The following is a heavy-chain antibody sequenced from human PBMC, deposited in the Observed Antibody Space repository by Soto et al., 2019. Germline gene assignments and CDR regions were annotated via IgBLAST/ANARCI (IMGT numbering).Heavy chain of an antibody. CDR1: GGSISSYY. Sequence: SETLSLTCTVSGGSISSYYWSWIRQPPGKGLEWIGYIYYSGSTNYNPSLKSRVTISVDTSKNRFSLKLSSVTAADTAVYYCARGFLDPAGIAAAGTVMGWFDPWGQGTLVTVSS. V-gene: IGHV4-59*01. J-gene: IGHJ5*02. CDR3: ARGFLDPAGIAAAGTVMGWFDP. CDR2: IYYSGST. D-gene: IGHD6-13*01.